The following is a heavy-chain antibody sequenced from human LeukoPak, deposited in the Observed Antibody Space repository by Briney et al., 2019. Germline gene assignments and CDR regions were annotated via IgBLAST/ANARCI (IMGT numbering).Heavy chain of an antibody. V-gene: IGHV3-7*01. CDR3: ARAPPSDY. CDR2: IKPGGSEK. Sequence: GGSLRLSCAASGFTFSIYSMTWVRQAPGKGLEWVANIKPGGSEKYYVDSVKGRFTISRDNAKNSLYLQMNSLRAEDTAVYYCARAPPSDYWGQGTLVTVSS. J-gene: IGHJ4*02. CDR1: GFTFSIYS.